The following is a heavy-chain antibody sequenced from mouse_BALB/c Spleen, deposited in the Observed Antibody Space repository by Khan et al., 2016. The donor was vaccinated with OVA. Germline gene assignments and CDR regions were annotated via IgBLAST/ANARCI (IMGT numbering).Heavy chain of an antibody. Sequence: QMQLEESGAELAKPGASVKMSCKASGYTFTTYWMHWVKQRPGQGLEWIGYINPTSGYTDYNEKFKDRATLSVDKSSSTAYMQLSSLTSEDSAVYYCTRDRIDYWGQGTTLTVSS. CDR2: INPTSGYT. CDR3: TRDRIDY. J-gene: IGHJ2*01. V-gene: IGHV1-7*01. CDR1: GYTFTTYW.